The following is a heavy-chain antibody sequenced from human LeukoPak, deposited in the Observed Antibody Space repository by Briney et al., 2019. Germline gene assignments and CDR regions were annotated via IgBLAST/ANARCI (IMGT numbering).Heavy chain of an antibody. CDR3: ARVGGPGYSSGWYGY. J-gene: IGHJ4*02. D-gene: IGHD6-19*01. V-gene: IGHV1-2*02. CDR1: GYTFTGYY. CDR2: INPNSGGT. Sequence: ASVKVSCEASGYTFTGYYMHWVRQAPGQGLEWMGWINPNSGGTNYAQKFQGRVTMTRDTSISTAYMELSRLRFDDTAVYYCARVGGPGYSSGWYGYWGQGTLVTVSS.